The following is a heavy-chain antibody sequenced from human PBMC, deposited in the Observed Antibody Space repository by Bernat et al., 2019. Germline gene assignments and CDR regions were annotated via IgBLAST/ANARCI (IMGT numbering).Heavy chain of an antibody. D-gene: IGHD3-3*01. Sequence: QVQLVESGGGVVQPGRSLRLSCAASGFTFSSYAMHWVHQAPGKGLEWVAVISYDGSNKYYADSVKGRFTISRDNSKNTLYLQMNSLRAEDTAVYYCARDRLRGRYYDFWSGYLDYWGQGTLVTVSS. CDR2: ISYDGSNK. J-gene: IGHJ4*02. CDR1: GFTFSSYA. V-gene: IGHV3-30-3*01. CDR3: ARDRLRGRYYDFWSGYLDY.